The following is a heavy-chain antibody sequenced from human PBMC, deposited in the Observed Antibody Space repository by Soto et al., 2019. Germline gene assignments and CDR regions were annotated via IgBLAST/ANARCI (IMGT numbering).Heavy chain of an antibody. CDR3: ARRPRDSSGYLYYFDY. D-gene: IGHD3-22*01. CDR1: GFTFSSYS. CDR2: ISSSSSYI. Sequence: EVQLVESGGGLVKPGGSLRLSCAVSGFTFSSYSMNWVRQAPGKGLEWVSSISSSSSYIYYADSVKGRFTISRDNAKHSMYLQMNSLRAEATAVYYCARRPRDSSGYLYYFDYWGQGTLVTVSS. V-gene: IGHV3-21*01. J-gene: IGHJ4*02.